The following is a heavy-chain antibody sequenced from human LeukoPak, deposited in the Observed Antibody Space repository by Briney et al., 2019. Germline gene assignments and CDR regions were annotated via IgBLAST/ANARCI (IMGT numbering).Heavy chain of an antibody. CDR2: ISSSGSTI. D-gene: IGHD5-24*01. CDR3: AREEMATQSPGVSDY. Sequence: SGGSLRLSCAASGFTFSSYEMNWVRQAPGKGLEWVSYISSSGSTIYYADSVKGRFTISRDNAKNSLYLQMNSLRAEDTAVYYCAREEMATQSPGVSDYWGQGTLVTVSS. CDR1: GFTFSSYE. V-gene: IGHV3-48*03. J-gene: IGHJ4*02.